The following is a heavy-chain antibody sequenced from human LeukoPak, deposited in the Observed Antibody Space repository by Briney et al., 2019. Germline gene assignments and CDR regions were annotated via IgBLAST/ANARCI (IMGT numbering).Heavy chain of an antibody. D-gene: IGHD2-15*01. Sequence: PGGSLRLSCAASGFRFTGFWMSWVRQAPGKRPEWVANINQESTETYYVDSVRGRFTISRDNAKNSLSLQMNSLRVEDTAVYYCAREVDRSFGYWGQGNLVTVSS. V-gene: IGHV3-7*01. J-gene: IGHJ4*02. CDR1: GFRFTGFW. CDR2: INQESTET. CDR3: AREVDRSFGY.